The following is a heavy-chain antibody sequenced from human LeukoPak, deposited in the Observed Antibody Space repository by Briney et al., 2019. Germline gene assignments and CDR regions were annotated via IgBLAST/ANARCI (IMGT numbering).Heavy chain of an antibody. J-gene: IGHJ6*04. CDR1: GFTFSSYS. D-gene: IGHD3-9*01. Sequence: PGGSLRLSCAASGFTFSSYSMNSVRQAPGKGLEWVPSISSSSSYIYYADSVKGRFTISRDNAKNSLYLQMNSLRAEDTAVYYCARDDAGEYYDILTGYYQTYYYYGMDVWGKGTTVTVSS. V-gene: IGHV3-21*01. CDR2: ISSSSSYI. CDR3: ARDDAGEYYDILTGYYQTYYYYGMDV.